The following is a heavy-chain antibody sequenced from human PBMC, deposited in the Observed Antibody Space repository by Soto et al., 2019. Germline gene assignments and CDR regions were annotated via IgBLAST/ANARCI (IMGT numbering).Heavy chain of an antibody. D-gene: IGHD2-2*02. V-gene: IGHV3-30*18. Sequence: GGSPGLSFAASGFTFKTHCMRWVRPAPGKGVEGVAVISYDGSDKYYADSVKGRFIISRDNSKNTLYLQMNSLRAEDTAIYYCAKSPNFYCSSPNCYKFYFDFWGQGALVTVSS. J-gene: IGHJ4*02. CDR1: GFTFKTHC. CDR3: AKSPNFYCSSPNCYKFYFDF. CDR2: ISYDGSDK.